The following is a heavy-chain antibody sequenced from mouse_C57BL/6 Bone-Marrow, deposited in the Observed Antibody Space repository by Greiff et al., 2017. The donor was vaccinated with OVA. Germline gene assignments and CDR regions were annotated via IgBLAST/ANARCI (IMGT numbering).Heavy chain of an antibody. Sequence: VQLQESGAELVRPGASVKLSCKASGYTFTDYYISWVKQRPGQGLEWIARIYPGSGNIYYNEKFKGKATLTAEQYSSTAYMQLSSLTSDDSAVYFWSRSERFRDYCDYWGQGTTLTVSS. CDR3: SRSERFRDYCDY. J-gene: IGHJ2*01. V-gene: IGHV1-76*01. CDR1: GYTFTDYY. CDR2: IYPGSGNI.